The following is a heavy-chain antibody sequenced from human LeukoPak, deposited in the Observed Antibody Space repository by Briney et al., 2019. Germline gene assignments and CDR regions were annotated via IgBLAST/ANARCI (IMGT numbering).Heavy chain of an antibody. CDR1: GFTFSRYW. V-gene: IGHV3-7*01. Sequence: GGSLRLSCAASGFTFSRYWMSWVRQAPGKGREWVANIKQDGSEKYYVDSVKGRFTISRDNAKNSLYLQMNSLRAEDTAVYYCAREPTYYYDSSGYFYYYYYMDVWGKGTTVTVSS. CDR2: IKQDGSEK. CDR3: AREPTYYYDSSGYFYYYYYMDV. J-gene: IGHJ6*03. D-gene: IGHD3-22*01.